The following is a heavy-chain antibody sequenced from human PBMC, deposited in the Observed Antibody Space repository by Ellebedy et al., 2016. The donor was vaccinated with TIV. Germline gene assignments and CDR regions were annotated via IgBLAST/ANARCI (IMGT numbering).Heavy chain of an antibody. CDR2: IYYSGST. CDR3: ARRQDIVLMVYANRAFDY. CDR1: GGSISSSSSY. D-gene: IGHD2-8*01. J-gene: IGHJ4*02. V-gene: IGHV4-39*01. Sequence: SETLSLXCTVSGGSISSSSSYWGWIRQPPGKGLEWIGSIYYSGSTYYNPSLKSRVTISVDTSKNQFSLRLSSVTAADTAVYYCARRQDIVLMVYANRAFDYWGQGTLVTVSS.